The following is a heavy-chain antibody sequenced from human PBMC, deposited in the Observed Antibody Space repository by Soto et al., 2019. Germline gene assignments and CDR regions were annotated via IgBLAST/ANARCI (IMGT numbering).Heavy chain of an antibody. J-gene: IGHJ6*02. D-gene: IGHD1-26*01. CDR1: GFTFSSYA. CDR2: ISYDGSNK. V-gene: IGHV3-30-3*01. Sequence: GGSLRLSCAASGFTFSSYAMHWVRQAPGKGLEWVAVISYDGSNKYYADSVKGRFTISRDNSKNTLYLQMNSLRAEDTAVYYCARDVESGSSQYYYYYYGMDVWGQGTTVTVSS. CDR3: ARDVESGSSQYYYYYYGMDV.